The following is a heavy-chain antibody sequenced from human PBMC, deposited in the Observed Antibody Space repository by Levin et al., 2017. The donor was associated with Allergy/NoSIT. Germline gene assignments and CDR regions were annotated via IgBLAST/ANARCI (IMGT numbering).Heavy chain of an antibody. CDR3: AKSIPDWYFDL. CDR2: VGLSGGTT. CDR1: GFTFSNHD. Sequence: LSLTCAASGFTFSNHDMSWVRQAPGKGLEWVSSVGLSGGTTYADSVKGRFTISRDNSKNTLYLQMNSLRAEDTAVYYCAKSIPDWYFDLWGRGTLVTVSS. V-gene: IGHV3-23*01. J-gene: IGHJ2*01. D-gene: IGHD1-14*01.